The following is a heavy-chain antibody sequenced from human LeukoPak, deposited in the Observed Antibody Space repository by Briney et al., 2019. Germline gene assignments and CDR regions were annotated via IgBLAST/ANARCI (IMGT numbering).Heavy chain of an antibody. Sequence: GGSLRLSYAASGFTVSSNYMSWVRQAPGKGLEWVSVIYSGGSTYYADSVKGRFTISRDNSKNTLYLQMNSLRAEDTAVYYCAREVPYYYGSGSYSSGDYWGQGTLVTVSS. CDR2: IYSGGST. J-gene: IGHJ4*02. CDR3: AREVPYYYGSGSYSSGDY. V-gene: IGHV3-66*01. D-gene: IGHD3-10*01. CDR1: GFTVSSNY.